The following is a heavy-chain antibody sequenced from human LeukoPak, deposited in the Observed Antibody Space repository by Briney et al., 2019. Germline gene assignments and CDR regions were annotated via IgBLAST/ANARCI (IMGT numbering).Heavy chain of an antibody. D-gene: IGHD6-19*01. CDR1: GYTFTSYG. CDR2: ISAYNVNI. J-gene: IGHJ3*02. Sequence: ASVKVSCKASGYTFTSYGISWVRQAPGQGLEWMGWISAYNVNINYAQKFEGRVTMTTGTSTSTAYMELRSLRSDDTAVYYCARNSSGWYGVGLDAFDIWGQGTMVTVSS. V-gene: IGHV1-18*01. CDR3: ARNSSGWYGVGLDAFDI.